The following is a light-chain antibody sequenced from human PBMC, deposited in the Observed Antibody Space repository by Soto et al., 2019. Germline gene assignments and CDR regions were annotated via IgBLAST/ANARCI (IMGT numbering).Light chain of an antibody. J-gene: IGLJ1*01. CDR2: YDS. Sequence: SYELTQPPSVSVAPEKTATITCGGNNIGNKRVHWYRQKPGQAPVLVISYDSDRPSGIPERFSGSNSGHTATLTISRVEAGDEADYYCQVWDIMTDNYVFGSGTKLTVL. CDR3: QVWDIMTDNYV. CDR1: NIGNKR. V-gene: IGLV3-21*04.